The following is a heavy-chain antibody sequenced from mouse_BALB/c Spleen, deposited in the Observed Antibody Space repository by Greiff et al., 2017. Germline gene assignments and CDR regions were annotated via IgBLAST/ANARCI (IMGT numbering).Heavy chain of an antibody. CDR3: TRGCLSYGNSAWCAY. CDR1: GFTFSSYT. D-gene: IGHD2-10*02. J-gene: IGHJ3*01. Sequence: LVESGGGLVKPGGSLKLSCAASGFTFSSYTMSWVRQTPGKRLEWVATISSGGSYTYYPDSVKGRFTISRDNTKNTLYLQMSSLKSEDTAMYYCTRGCLSYGNSAWCAYWGQGTLVTVSA. CDR2: ISSGGSYT. V-gene: IGHV5-6-4*01.